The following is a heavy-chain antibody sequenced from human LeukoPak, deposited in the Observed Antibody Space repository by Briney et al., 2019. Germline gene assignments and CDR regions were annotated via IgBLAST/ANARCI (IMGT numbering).Heavy chain of an antibody. J-gene: IGHJ6*02. Sequence: ASVKVSCKASGYTFTGYYMHWVRQAPGQGLEWMGRINPNSGGTNYAQKFQGRVTMTRDTSISTVYMELSRLRSDDTAVYYCARDGGYCSSGTVCYSRAEYYYYGMDVWGQGTTVTVSS. CDR2: INPNSGGT. D-gene: IGHD2-2*01. CDR3: ARDGGYCSSGTVCYSRAEYYYYGMDV. CDR1: GYTFTGYY. V-gene: IGHV1-2*06.